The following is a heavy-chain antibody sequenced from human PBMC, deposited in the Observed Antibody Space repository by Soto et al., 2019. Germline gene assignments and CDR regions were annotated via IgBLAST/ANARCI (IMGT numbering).Heavy chain of an antibody. V-gene: IGHV3-23*01. D-gene: IGHD3-16*01. CDR1: GFTFSSYA. CDR3: AKVRYYDYIWGSYPYY. CDR2: ISGSGGST. Sequence: EVQLLESGGGLVQPGGSLRLSCAASGFTFSSYAMSWVRQAPVKGLEWVSAISGSGGSTYYADSVKGRCTISRDNSKNTLYLQMNSLRAEDTAVYYCAKVRYYDYIWGSYPYYWGQGTLVTVSS. J-gene: IGHJ4*02.